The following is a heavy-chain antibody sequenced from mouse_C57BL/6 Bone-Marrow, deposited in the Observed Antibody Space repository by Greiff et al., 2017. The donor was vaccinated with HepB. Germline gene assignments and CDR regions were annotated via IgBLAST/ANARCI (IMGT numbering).Heavy chain of an antibody. J-gene: IGHJ3*01. CDR3: ARQELGGGFAY. CDR2: ISNGGGST. D-gene: IGHD4-1*01. CDR1: GFTLSDYY. Sequence: EVMLVESGGGLVQPGGSLKLSCAASGFTLSDYYMYWVRQTPEKRLEWVAYISNGGGSTYYPDTVKGRFTISRDNAKNTLYLQMSRLKSEDTAMYYCARQELGGGFAYWGQGTLVTVSA. V-gene: IGHV5-12*01.